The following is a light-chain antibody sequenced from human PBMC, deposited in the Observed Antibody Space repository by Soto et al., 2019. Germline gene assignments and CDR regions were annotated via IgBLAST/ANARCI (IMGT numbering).Light chain of an antibody. CDR2: ATS. CDR1: QSVSRSY. CDR3: QHYGSTIYT. Sequence: DIVLTQSPGTLSLSPGERATLSCRASQSVSRSYFAWYQQNPGQPPRLLIYATSTRATDIPDRFSGSGSGINLATPISRMDPKDIAVYYSQHYGSTIYTFGPGAKLQI. V-gene: IGKV3-20*01. J-gene: IGKJ2*01.